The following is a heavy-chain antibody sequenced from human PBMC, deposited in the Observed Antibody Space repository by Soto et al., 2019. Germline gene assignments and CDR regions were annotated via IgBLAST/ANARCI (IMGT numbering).Heavy chain of an antibody. CDR3: ARDTQLYGMDV. CDR2: IYSGGST. J-gene: IGHJ6*02. CDR1: GFTVSSNY. Sequence: GGSLGLSCAASGFTVSSNYMSWVRQAPGKGLEWVSVIYSGGSTYYADSVKGRFTISRDNSKNTLYLQMNSLRAEDTAVYYCARDTQLYGMDVWGQGTTVTVSS. D-gene: IGHD1-1*01. V-gene: IGHV3-53*01.